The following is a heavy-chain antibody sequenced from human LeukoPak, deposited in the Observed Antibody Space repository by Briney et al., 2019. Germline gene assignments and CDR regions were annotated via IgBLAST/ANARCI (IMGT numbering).Heavy chain of an antibody. CDR3: ARDNSVVPAAMVYYYYMDV. CDR2: INTNTGNP. D-gene: IGHD2-2*01. CDR1: GYTFTSYA. V-gene: IGHV7-4-1*02. Sequence: GASVKVSCKASGYTFTSYAMNWVRQAPGQGLEWMGWINTNTGNPTYAQGFTGRFVFSLDTSVSTAYLQISSLTAEDIAVYYCARDNSVVPAAMVYYYYMDVWGKGTTVTVSS. J-gene: IGHJ6*03.